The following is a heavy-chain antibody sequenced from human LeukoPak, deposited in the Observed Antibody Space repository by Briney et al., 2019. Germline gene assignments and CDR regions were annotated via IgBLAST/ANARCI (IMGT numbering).Heavy chain of an antibody. Sequence: GASVKVSCKASGYTFTSYDINWVRQATGQGLEWMGWMNPNSGNTGYAQKFQGRVTMTRNTSISTAYMELSSLRSEDTAVYYCARSLHYYGSGNFDYWGQGTLVTVPS. CDR3: ARSLHYYGSGNFDY. J-gene: IGHJ4*02. CDR1: GYTFTSYD. CDR2: MNPNSGNT. D-gene: IGHD3-10*01. V-gene: IGHV1-8*01.